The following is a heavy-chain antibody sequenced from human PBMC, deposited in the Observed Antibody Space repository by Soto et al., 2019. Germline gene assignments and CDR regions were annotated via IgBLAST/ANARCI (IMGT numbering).Heavy chain of an antibody. CDR3: ARAPKVSGSSQTRPDF. Sequence: SETLSLTCPIYSGSFSGYYWSWIRQPPGKGLEWIGEISQSGNTNYSPSLKSRVSISIDTSKKQFSLNLASVSAADTAVYYCARAPKVSGSSQTRPDFWGQGTRGTVSS. CDR2: ISQSGNT. CDR1: SGSFSGYY. V-gene: IGHV4-34*01. J-gene: IGHJ4*02. D-gene: IGHD6-6*01.